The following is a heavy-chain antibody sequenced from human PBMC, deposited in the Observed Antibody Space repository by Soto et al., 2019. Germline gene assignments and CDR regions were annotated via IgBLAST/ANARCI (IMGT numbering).Heavy chain of an antibody. J-gene: IGHJ6*02. Sequence: GESLKISCNGSGYSFTSYWIGWVRQMPGKGLEWMGIIYPGDSDTRYSPSFQGQVTISADKSISTAYLQWSSLKASDTAMYYCARQSRGYSYGSGYYYGMDVWGQGTTVTVSS. V-gene: IGHV5-51*01. D-gene: IGHD5-18*01. CDR1: GYSFTSYW. CDR3: ARQSRGYSYGSGYYYGMDV. CDR2: IYPGDSDT.